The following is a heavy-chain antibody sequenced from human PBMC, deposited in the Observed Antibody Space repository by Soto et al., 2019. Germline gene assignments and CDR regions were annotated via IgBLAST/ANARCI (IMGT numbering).Heavy chain of an antibody. J-gene: IGHJ6*02. V-gene: IGHV3-30*18. CDR1: GFTFSSYG. CDR3: AKGKVGSPVFYYTNEGMKG. Sequence: GGSLRLSCAASGFTFSSYGMHWVRQAPGKGLEWVAVISYDGSNKYYADSVKGRFTISRDNSKNTLYLQMNSLRAEDTAVYYSAKGKVGSPVFYYTNEGMKGWCRGTTFTVS. D-gene: IGHD1-26*01. CDR2: ISYDGSNK.